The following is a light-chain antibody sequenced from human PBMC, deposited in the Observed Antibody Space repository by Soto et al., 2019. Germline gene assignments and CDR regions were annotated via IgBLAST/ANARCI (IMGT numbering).Light chain of an antibody. CDR1: SSDVGAYDR. CDR2: EVS. CDR3: SSYTNIFTLI. V-gene: IGLV2-18*02. Sequence: QSALTQPPSVSGSPGQSVTISCTGTSSDVGAYDRVSWYQQPPDTAPKLIIFEVSNRPSGVPDRFSGSKSGNTASLTISGLQAEDEADYYCSSYTNIFTLIFGGGTKATVL. J-gene: IGLJ2*01.